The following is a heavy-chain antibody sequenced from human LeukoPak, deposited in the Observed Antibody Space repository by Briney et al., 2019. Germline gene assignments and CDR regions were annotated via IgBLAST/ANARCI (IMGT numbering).Heavy chain of an antibody. J-gene: IGHJ3*02. Sequence: PSETLSLTCAVSGYSISSSSYYWGWIRQPPGKGLEWIGSIYYSGSTYYNPSLKSRVTISVDTSKNQFSLKLSSVTAADTAVYYCARQYYYDSRAFDIWGQGTMVTVSS. V-gene: IGHV4-39*01. CDR1: GYSISSSSYY. D-gene: IGHD3-22*01. CDR2: IYYSGST. CDR3: ARQYYYDSRAFDI.